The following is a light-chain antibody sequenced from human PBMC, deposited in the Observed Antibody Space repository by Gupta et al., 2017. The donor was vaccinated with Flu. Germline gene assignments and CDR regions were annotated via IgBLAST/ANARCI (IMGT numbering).Light chain of an antibody. J-gene: IGLJ3*02. CDR2: ENN. CDR1: SSNIGNNY. V-gene: IGLV1-51*02. CDR3: GTWDSSLSAWV. Sequence: QSVLTQPPSVSAAPGQKVTISCSGSSSNIGNNYVSWYQQLPGTAPKLLIYENNKRPSRIPDRSSGSKSGTSATLGITGLQTGDEADYYCGTWDSSLSAWVFGGGTKLTVL.